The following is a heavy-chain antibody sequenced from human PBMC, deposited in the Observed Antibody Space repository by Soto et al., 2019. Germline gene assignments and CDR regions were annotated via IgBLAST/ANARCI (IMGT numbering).Heavy chain of an antibody. D-gene: IGHD3-10*01. CDR3: AKNSAPITMERGFFDN. CDR2: ISYNGKKR. Sequence: GGSLRLSCVASGFVSASFGMHWVRQTPAKGLEWVASISYNGKKRYYGDSVTGRFSISRDDLKNTLFLQLNNVKIEDTALYFCAKNSAPITMERGFFDNWGQGALVTVSS. J-gene: IGHJ4*02. V-gene: IGHV3-30*18. CDR1: GFVSASFG.